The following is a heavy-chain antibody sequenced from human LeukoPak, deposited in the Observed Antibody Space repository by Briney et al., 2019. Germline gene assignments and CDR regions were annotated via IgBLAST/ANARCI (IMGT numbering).Heavy chain of an antibody. J-gene: IGHJ4*02. CDR3: ARDGYYYGSGSYYKVDFDY. Sequence: GGSLRLSCGASGFTFDDYWMSWVRQAPGKGLEWVSYISSRSSTIYYADSVKGRFTISGDNAKNSLYLQMNSLRAEDTAVYYCARDGYYYGSGSYYKVDFDYWGQGTLVTVSS. D-gene: IGHD3-10*01. CDR2: ISSRSSTI. V-gene: IGHV3-48*01. CDR1: GFTFDDYW.